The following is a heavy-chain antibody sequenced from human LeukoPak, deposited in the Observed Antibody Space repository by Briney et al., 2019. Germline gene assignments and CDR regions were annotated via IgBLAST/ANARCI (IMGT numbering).Heavy chain of an antibody. Sequence: GGSLRLSCAASGFTFSSYGMHWVRQAPGKGLQYVSGISSHGVSTYYANSVKGRFTISRDNSANTLYLQMGSLRAEDMAVYYCARDYSNHGYLDYWGQGTLVTVSS. CDR2: ISSHGVST. J-gene: IGHJ4*02. CDR3: ARDYSNHGYLDY. D-gene: IGHD4-11*01. V-gene: IGHV3-64*01. CDR1: GFTFSSYG.